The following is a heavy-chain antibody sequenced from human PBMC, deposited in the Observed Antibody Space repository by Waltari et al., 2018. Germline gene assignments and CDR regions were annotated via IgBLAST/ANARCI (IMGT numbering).Heavy chain of an antibody. J-gene: IGHJ4*02. Sequence: QVQLVQSGAEVKKPGASVKVSCKASGYTFTSYDINWVRQATGQGLEWMGWTNPNSGNTGYAQKCQGRVTMTRNTSISTAYMELSSLRSEDTAVYYCARGGYYYDSSGYSHFDYWGQGTLVTVSS. V-gene: IGHV1-8*01. CDR3: ARGGYYYDSSGYSHFDY. CDR1: GYTFTSYD. D-gene: IGHD3-22*01. CDR2: TNPNSGNT.